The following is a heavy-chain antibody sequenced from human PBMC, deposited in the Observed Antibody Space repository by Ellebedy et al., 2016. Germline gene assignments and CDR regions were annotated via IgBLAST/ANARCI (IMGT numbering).Heavy chain of an antibody. J-gene: IGHJ3*01. CDR1: GYSITTGYY. CDR3: AVWDETKRGFAV. Sequence: SETLSLTCTVSGYSITTGYYWAWIRLPPGKGLEWIGSISNSATAYSNPSLNGRVTIASDTSKSPSSLKLSSVTAPDTALYYCAVWDETKRGFAVWGRGTMVTVSS. D-gene: IGHD1-26*01. V-gene: IGHV4-38-2*02. CDR2: ISNSATA.